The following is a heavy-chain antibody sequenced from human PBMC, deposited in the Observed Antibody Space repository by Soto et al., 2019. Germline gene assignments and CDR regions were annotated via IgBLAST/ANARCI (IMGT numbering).Heavy chain of an antibody. D-gene: IGHD1-1*01. CDR3: ARGSGIVALPGELEDVKYEY. J-gene: IGHJ4*02. Sequence: QVQLQQWGAGLVKPSETLSLSCAVYGQSFSGHSWAWIRQPPGKGLEWIGDINETGSTYYNPSLNSPVTNTTAKYKNQFSLKLSSVRAADTAAYFCARGSGIVALPGELEDVKYEYWGQGTLVNVSS. CDR2: INETGST. CDR1: GQSFSGHS. V-gene: IGHV4-34*01.